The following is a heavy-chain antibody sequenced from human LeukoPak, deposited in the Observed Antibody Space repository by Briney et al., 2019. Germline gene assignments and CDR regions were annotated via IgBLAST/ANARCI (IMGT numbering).Heavy chain of an antibody. CDR1: GFTFSTYL. CDR3: EAYGSV. CDR2: INTDGSIT. J-gene: IGHJ4*02. D-gene: IGHD3-10*01. Sequence: PGGSLRLSCAASGFTFSTYLMHWVRQAPGKGLVWVSRINTDGSITSYADSVKGRFTISRDNAKNTLYLQMNSLRAEDTAVYYCEAYGSVWGQGTLVIVPS. V-gene: IGHV3-74*03.